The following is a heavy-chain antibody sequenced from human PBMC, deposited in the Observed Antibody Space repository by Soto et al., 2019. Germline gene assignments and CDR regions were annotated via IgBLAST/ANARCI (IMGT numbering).Heavy chain of an antibody. Sequence: PSETLSLTCTVSGGSISSGDYYWSWIRQPPGKGLEWIGYIYYSGSTYYNPSLKSRVTISVDTSKNQFSLKLSSVTAADTAVYYCANVYCSGGSCYPEYFDYWGQGTLVTVS. CDR3: ANVYCSGGSCYPEYFDY. D-gene: IGHD2-15*01. V-gene: IGHV4-30-4*01. CDR2: IYYSGST. J-gene: IGHJ4*02. CDR1: GGSISSGDYY.